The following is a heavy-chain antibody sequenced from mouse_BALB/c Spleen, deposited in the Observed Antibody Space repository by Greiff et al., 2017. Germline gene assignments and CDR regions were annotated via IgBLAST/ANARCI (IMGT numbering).Heavy chain of an antibody. J-gene: IGHJ4*01. D-gene: IGHD2-4*01. Sequence: EVKLQESGAELVKPGASVKLSCTASGFNIKDTYMHWVKQRPEQGLEWIGRIDPANGNTKYDPKFQGKATITADTSSNTAYLQLSSLTSEDTAVYYCAAIYYDYDGGTYYYAMDYWGQGTSVTVSS. CDR1: GFNIKDTY. V-gene: IGHV14-3*02. CDR2: IDPANGNT. CDR3: AAIYYDYDGGTYYYAMDY.